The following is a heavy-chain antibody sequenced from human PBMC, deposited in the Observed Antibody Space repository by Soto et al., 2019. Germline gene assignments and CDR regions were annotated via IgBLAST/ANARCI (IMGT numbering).Heavy chain of an antibody. V-gene: IGHV4-34*01. J-gene: IGHJ6*03. Sequence: QVQLQQWGAGRLKSSETLSLTCAVYGGSFSGHFWGWVRQPPGRGPEWIGGITPGEAANYAPSLKSRVTISADTSKNQFSLKLNSVTAADTAVYYCARSVPAATRHYYYYMDVWGKGTTVAVSS. CDR3: ARSVPAATRHYYYYMDV. CDR1: GGSFSGHF. CDR2: ITPGEAA. D-gene: IGHD2-2*01.